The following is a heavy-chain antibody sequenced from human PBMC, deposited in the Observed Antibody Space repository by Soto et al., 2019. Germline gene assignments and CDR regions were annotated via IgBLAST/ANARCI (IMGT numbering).Heavy chain of an antibody. Sequence: GGSLRLSCAASGFTFGGHWMSWVRQAPGKGLEWVANINEAGSETYYGDSVKGRFTISRDNDKNSLYLQMNSLSAEDTAFYYCVKGASWGQGTLVTVSS. CDR3: VKGAS. J-gene: IGHJ4*02. CDR1: GFTFGGHW. V-gene: IGHV3-7*01. CDR2: INEAGSET.